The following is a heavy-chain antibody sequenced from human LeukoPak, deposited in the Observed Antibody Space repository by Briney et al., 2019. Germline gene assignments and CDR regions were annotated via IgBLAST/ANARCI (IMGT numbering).Heavy chain of an antibody. CDR2: IYYSGST. D-gene: IGHD4/OR15-4a*01. CDR3: ARRSMVRTVGYYYGMDV. J-gene: IGHJ6*02. V-gene: IGHV4-59*08. Sequence: SETLSLTCTVSGGSISSYYWSWIRQPPGKGLEWIGCIYYSGSTNYNPSLKSRATISVDTSKRHFSLRLSSVTAADTAVYYCARRSMVRTVGYYYGMDVWGQGTTVTVSS. CDR1: GGSISSYY.